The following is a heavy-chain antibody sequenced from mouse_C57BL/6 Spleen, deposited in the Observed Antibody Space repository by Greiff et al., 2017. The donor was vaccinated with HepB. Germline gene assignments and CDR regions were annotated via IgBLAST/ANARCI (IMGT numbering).Heavy chain of an antibody. D-gene: IGHD2-5*01. J-gene: IGHJ3*01. CDR2: IDPEDGDT. CDR3: TTWDSNYDFAY. Sequence: EVQLQQSGAELVRPGASVKLSCTASGFNIKDYYMHWVKQRPEQGLEWIGRIDPEDGDTEYAPKFKGKATMTADTSSNTAYLQLSSLTSEDTAVYYCTTWDSNYDFAYWGQGTLVTVSA. V-gene: IGHV14-1*01. CDR1: GFNIKDYY.